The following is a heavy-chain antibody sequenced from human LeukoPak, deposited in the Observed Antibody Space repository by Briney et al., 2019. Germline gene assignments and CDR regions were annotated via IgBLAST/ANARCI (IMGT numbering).Heavy chain of an antibody. CDR2: IYYSGNT. J-gene: IGHJ3*02. CDR1: GGSISSYY. Sequence: SETLSLTCTVSGGSISSYYWNWIRQPPGKGLEWIEYIYYSGNTNYNPSLKSRVTISVDTSNNQFSLKLNSVTAADTAVYYCARGSRGDGAAFDIWGQGTMVTVSS. CDR3: ARGSRGDGAAFDI. V-gene: IGHV4-59*01. D-gene: IGHD7-27*01.